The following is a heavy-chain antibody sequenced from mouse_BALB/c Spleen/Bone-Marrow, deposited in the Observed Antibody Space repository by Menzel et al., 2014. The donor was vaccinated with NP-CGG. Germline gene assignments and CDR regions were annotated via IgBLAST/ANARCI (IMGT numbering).Heavy chain of an antibody. D-gene: IGHD1-1*01. Sequence: ESGPGLVKPSQSLSLTCSVTGYSIASGYYWNWIRQFPGNKLEWMGYISYDGSNNYNPSLKNRISITRDTSKNQFFLKLNSVTTEDTATYYCASAYYYGRAWFAYWGQGTLVTVSA. V-gene: IGHV3-6*02. J-gene: IGHJ3*01. CDR1: GYSIASGYY. CDR2: ISYDGSN. CDR3: ASAYYYGRAWFAY.